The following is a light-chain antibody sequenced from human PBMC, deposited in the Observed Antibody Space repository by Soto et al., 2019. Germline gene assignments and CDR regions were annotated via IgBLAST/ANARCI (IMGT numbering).Light chain of an antibody. V-gene: IGKV1-8*01. CDR2: TAS. CDR3: QQYFSYPLT. CDR1: PGISSH. J-gene: IGKJ4*01. Sequence: AIRMTQSPSSFSASTGDRVTITCRASPGISSHLAWYQVKPGKAPRLLIYTASYLERGVPSRFSGSGSVTDFTLTISSLQSEDFAVYYCQQYFSYPLTFGGGTKVEIK.